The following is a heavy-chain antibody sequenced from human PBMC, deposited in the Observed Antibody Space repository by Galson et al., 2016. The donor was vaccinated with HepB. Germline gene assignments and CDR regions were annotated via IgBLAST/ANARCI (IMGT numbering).Heavy chain of an antibody. J-gene: IGHJ1*01. V-gene: IGHV3-23*01. D-gene: IGHD6-19*01. CDR2: ISRSGDST. CDR1: GFTFSSCA. Sequence: SLRLSCAASGFTFSSCAMSWVRQAPGKGLEWVSGISRSGDSTYYAESLRGRFTISRDNSKNMLYLQMSSLRAEDTALYYCLKEYPQEAEAWGQGTLVTVSS. CDR3: LKEYPQEAEA.